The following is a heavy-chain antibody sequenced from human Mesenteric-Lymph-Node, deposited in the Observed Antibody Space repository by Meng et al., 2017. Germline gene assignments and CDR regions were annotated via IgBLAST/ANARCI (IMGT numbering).Heavy chain of an antibody. Sequence: GESLKISCAASGFTVSSNYMSWVPQAPGKGLEWVSVIYSGGSTYYADSVKGRFTISRHNSKNTLYLQMNSLRAEDTAVYYCARVSLYYYGMDVWGQGTTVTVSS. V-gene: IGHV3-53*04. CDR1: GFTVSSNY. J-gene: IGHJ6*02. CDR2: IYSGGST. CDR3: ARVSLYYYGMDV.